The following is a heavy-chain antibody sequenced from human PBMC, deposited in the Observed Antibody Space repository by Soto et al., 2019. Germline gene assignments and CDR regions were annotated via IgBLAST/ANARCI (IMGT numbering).Heavy chain of an antibody. J-gene: IGHJ4*01. CDR3: ARHAVITSGGVIVSNYLAY. CDR1: GYTFTNYD. D-gene: IGHD3-16*02. Sequence: ASVKVSCKASGYTFTNYDINWVRQATGQGPEYMGWMNPNSGKIGYVQKFQGRVTMTSNTSISTAYLQWSSLKASDSAMYYCARHAVITSGGVIVSNYLAYWGHGTLVTVSS. V-gene: IGHV1-8*01. CDR2: MNPNSGKI.